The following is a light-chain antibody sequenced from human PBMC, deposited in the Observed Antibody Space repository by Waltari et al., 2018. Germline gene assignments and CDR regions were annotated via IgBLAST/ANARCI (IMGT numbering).Light chain of an antibody. V-gene: IGKV3-15*01. Sequence: EIVLTQSPATLSVSPGGRAPHLCRPSQIVNTNLAWYQQKPGQAPRLLIYSAATRATGIPVRFSGSGSGTEFTLTIVSLQSEDFAVYFCHQYHSWPQTFGQGTKVEIK. J-gene: IGKJ1*01. CDR2: SAA. CDR3: HQYHSWPQT. CDR1: QIVNTN.